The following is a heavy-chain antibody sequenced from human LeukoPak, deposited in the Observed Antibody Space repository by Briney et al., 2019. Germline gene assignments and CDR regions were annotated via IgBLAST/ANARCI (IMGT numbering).Heavy chain of an antibody. V-gene: IGHV4-59*01. CDR3: ARAYSSRPGGYYYMDV. CDR1: GGPISSYY. D-gene: IGHD6-13*01. J-gene: IGHJ6*03. Sequence: SETLSLTCTVSGGPISSYYWSWIRQPPGKGLEWIGYIYYSGNTNYNPSLKSRVTISVDTSKNQFSLKLSSVTAADTAVYYCARAYSSRPGGYYYMDVWGKGTTVTVSS. CDR2: IYYSGNT.